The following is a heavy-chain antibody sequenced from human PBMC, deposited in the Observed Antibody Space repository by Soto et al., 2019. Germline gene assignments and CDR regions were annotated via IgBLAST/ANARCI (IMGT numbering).Heavy chain of an antibody. V-gene: IGHV4-59*01. CDR3: ARKFSGLYSGFGP. J-gene: IGHJ5*02. CDR2: ILYKETT. D-gene: IGHD6-19*01. Sequence: SETLSLTCSVSGDSISNYYWNWIRQPPGKGLEWIGSILYKETTSYKPALESRVTISLDTSENQIFLRLSSVTAADTAVYYCARKFSGLYSGFGPWGQGILVTVSS. CDR1: GDSISNYY.